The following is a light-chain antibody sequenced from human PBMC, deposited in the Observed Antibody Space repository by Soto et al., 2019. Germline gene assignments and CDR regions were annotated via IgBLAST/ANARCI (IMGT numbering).Light chain of an antibody. Sequence: EIVMTQSPATLSVSPGGRATLSFRASQSISDTLAWYQQKPGQAPRLLIYSASRGATGFPARFSGSGSGTEFTLTISSLQSEDFAVYYCQQYSNWPSWTFGQGTKVDIK. CDR3: QQYSNWPSWT. V-gene: IGKV3-15*01. CDR1: QSISDT. CDR2: SAS. J-gene: IGKJ1*01.